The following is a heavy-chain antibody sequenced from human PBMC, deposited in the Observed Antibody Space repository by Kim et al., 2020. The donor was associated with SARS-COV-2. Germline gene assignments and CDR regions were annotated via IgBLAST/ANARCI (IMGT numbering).Heavy chain of an antibody. Sequence: YAQKLQGRVTMTTDTSTSTAYMELRSLRSDDTAVYYCARRDSGYDLVSGYWGQGTLVTVSS. V-gene: IGHV1-18*01. J-gene: IGHJ4*02. D-gene: IGHD5-12*01. CDR3: ARRDSGYDLVSGY.